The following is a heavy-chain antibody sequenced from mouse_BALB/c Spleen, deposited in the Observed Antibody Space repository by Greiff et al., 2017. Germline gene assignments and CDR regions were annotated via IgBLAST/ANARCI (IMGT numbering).Heavy chain of an antibody. D-gene: IGHD2-3*01. CDR1: GFNIKDTY. CDR2: IDPANGNT. J-gene: IGHJ2*01. Sequence: VQLVESGAELVKPGASVKLSCTASGFNIKDTYMHWVKQRPEQGLEWIGRIDPANGNTKYDPKFQGKATITADTSSNTAYLQLSSLTSEDTAVYYCARDGGTDFDYWGQGTTLTVSS. CDR3: ARDGGTDFDY. V-gene: IGHV14-3*02.